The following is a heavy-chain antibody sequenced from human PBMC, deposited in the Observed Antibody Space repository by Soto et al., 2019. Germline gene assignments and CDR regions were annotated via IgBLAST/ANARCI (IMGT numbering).Heavy chain of an antibody. D-gene: IGHD3-10*01. V-gene: IGHV4-30-4*01. CDR3: DGTISGEGILET. CDR2: IYYSGST. Sequence: SASXSLTGTFAVCSIISGDYYLSWIRQPPGNVLEWIGYIYYSGSTSYNPSLKSRVTISLEMSRNQFSLKLSSVTVADTAVYYCDGTISGEGILETWGQRTLVNVYS. CDR1: VCSIISGDYY. J-gene: IGHJ4*02.